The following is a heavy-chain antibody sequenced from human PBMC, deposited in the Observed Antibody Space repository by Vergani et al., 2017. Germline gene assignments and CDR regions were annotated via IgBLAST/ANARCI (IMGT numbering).Heavy chain of an antibody. CDR1: GFTFGDYA. CDR2: IRSKAYGGTT. CDR3: TYYDSSGYYFDY. V-gene: IGHV3-49*03. J-gene: IGHJ4*02. D-gene: IGHD3-22*01. Sequence: EVQLVESGGGLVQPGRSLRLSCTASGFTFGDYAMSWFRQAPGKGLEWVGFIRSKAYGGTTEYAASVKGRFTISRDDSKSIAYLEMNSLKTEDTAVYYCTYYDSSGYYFDYWGQGTLVTVSS.